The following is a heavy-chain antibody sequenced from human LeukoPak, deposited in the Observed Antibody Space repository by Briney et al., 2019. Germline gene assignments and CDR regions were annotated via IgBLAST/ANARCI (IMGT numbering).Heavy chain of an antibody. CDR1: GFTFSSYA. Sequence: PGGSLRLSCAASGFTFSSYAMSWVPQAPGKGLEWVSAISGSGGSTYYADSVKGRFTISRDNSKNTLYLQMNSLRAEDTAVYYCAKDPALRVAVVVVAAKREGYWGRGTLVTVSS. CDR2: ISGSGGST. V-gene: IGHV3-23*01. CDR3: AKDPALRVAVVVVAAKREGY. J-gene: IGHJ4*02. D-gene: IGHD2-15*01.